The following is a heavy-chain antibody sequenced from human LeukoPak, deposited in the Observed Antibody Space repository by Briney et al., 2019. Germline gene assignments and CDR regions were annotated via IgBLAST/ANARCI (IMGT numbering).Heavy chain of an antibody. D-gene: IGHD2-21*02. CDR1: GYTLTELS. J-gene: IGHJ3*02. Sequence: ASVKVSCKVSGYTLTELSMHWVRQAPGKGLEWMGGFDPEDGETIYAQKFQGRVTMTEDTSTDTAYMELSSLRSEDTAVYYCATGIVVVTAGRGAFDIWGQGTMVTVSS. V-gene: IGHV1-24*01. CDR3: ATGIVVVTAGRGAFDI. CDR2: FDPEDGET.